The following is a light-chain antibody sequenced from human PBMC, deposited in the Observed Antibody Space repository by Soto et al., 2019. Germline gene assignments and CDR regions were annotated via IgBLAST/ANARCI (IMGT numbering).Light chain of an antibody. CDR3: QQYDNSPLT. V-gene: IGKV3D-15*01. CDR2: GAS. Sequence: EIVMTQSPATLSVSPGERATLSCRASQSVSILLAWYQQKPGQAPRLLIYGASNRATGIADRFSGSGSGTDFTLTISRLEPEDFAVYYCQQYDNSPLTFGGGTKVEIK. CDR1: QSVSIL. J-gene: IGKJ4*01.